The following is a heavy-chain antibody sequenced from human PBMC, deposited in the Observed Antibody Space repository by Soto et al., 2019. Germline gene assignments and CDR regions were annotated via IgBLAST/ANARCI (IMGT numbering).Heavy chain of an antibody. Sequence: AGGSLRLSCAASGFTFSSYGMHWVRQAPGKGLEWVAVISYDGSNKYYADSVKGRFTISRDNSKNTLYLQMNSLRAEDTAVYYCAKDWVAVAVAGTVDYWGQGTLVTVSS. D-gene: IGHD6-19*01. CDR2: ISYDGSNK. CDR3: AKDWVAVAVAGTVDY. J-gene: IGHJ4*02. V-gene: IGHV3-30*18. CDR1: GFTFSSYG.